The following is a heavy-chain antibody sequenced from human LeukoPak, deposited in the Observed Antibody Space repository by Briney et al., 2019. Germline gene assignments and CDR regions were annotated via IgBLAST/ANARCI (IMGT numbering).Heavy chain of an antibody. Sequence: ASVKLSCKASGYTFSDYNMHWVRQAPGQGLEWMGWINPDSGGTKFAQKCQGRVILTRDTSISTAYMELSGLRSDDTAVYYCASAVYYFDSGGLRYWGQGTPVTVSS. CDR3: ASAVYYFDSGGLRY. CDR1: GYTFSDYN. CDR2: INPDSGGT. V-gene: IGHV1-2*02. J-gene: IGHJ4*02. D-gene: IGHD3-22*01.